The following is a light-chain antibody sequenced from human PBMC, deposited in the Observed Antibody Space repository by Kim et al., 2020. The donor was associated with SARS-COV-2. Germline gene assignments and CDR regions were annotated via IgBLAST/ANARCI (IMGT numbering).Light chain of an antibody. CDR1: QGISTY. CDR3: QQRSNWPLT. V-gene: IGKV3-11*01. J-gene: IGKJ4*01. Sequence: SLSLGERAPLTCRAIQGISTYLAWYQPKPGQAPSLVIYDASTTATGLPARFSGSGSGTDFPLTISSLEPDDFAVYYCQQRSNWPLTFGGGTKLEI. CDR2: DAS.